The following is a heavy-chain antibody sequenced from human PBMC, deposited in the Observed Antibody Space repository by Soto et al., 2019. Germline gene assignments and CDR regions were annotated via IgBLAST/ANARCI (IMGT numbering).Heavy chain of an antibody. V-gene: IGHV4-34*01. CDR1: GGSFSGYY. CDR3: AREGGRSYGDYDGVWFDP. J-gene: IGHJ5*02. Sequence: SETLSLTCAVYGGSFSGYYWSWIRQPPGKGLEWIGEINHSGSTNYNPSLKSRVTISVDTSKNQFSLKLSSVTAADTAVYYCAREGGRSYGDYDGVWFDPRGQGTLVTVSS. D-gene: IGHD4-17*01. CDR2: INHSGST.